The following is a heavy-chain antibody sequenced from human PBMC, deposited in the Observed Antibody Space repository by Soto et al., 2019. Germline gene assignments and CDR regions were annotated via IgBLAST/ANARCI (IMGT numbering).Heavy chain of an antibody. V-gene: IGHV4-39*01. D-gene: IGHD1-7*01. J-gene: IGHJ4*02. CDR3: ARHGGTTPFDF. CDR2: VYYSGTT. Sequence: QLQLQESGPGLVKPSETLSLTCTVSGDSIRGSSYYWAWTRQPPGQELEWIGTVYYSGTTYYHPSLKSRVTLSVDPSKNQFSLRLNSVTATDTGTYFCARHGGTTPFDFWGQGIQVAVSS. CDR1: GDSIRGSSYY.